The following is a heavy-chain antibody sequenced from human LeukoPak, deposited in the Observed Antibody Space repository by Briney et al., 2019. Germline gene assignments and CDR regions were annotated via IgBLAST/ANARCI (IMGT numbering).Heavy chain of an antibody. Sequence: SVKVSCKASGGTFSSYAISWVRQATGQGLEWMGGIIPIFGTANYAQNFQGRVTITADESTSTAYMELSSLRSEDTAVYYCAREGGLRYYYFDYWGQGTLVTVSS. J-gene: IGHJ4*02. CDR1: GGTFSSYA. V-gene: IGHV1-69*13. CDR3: AREGGLRYYYFDY. D-gene: IGHD3-9*01. CDR2: IIPIFGTA.